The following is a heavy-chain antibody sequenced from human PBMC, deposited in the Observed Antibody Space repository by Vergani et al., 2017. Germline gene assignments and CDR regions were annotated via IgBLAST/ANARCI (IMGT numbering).Heavy chain of an antibody. CDR1: GFTFSTCG. CDR2: IWYDGSNK. D-gene: IGHD6-19*01. J-gene: IGHJ1*01. V-gene: IGHV3-33*01. Sequence: QVQLVESGGGVVQPGRSLRLSCAASGFTFSTCGMHWVRQAPGKGLEWVAVIWYDGSNKYYADSVKGRFTISRDNSKNTLYLQMNSLRAEDTAVYYCARVSPIAVAPKRWGQGTLVTVSS. CDR3: ARVSPIAVAPKR.